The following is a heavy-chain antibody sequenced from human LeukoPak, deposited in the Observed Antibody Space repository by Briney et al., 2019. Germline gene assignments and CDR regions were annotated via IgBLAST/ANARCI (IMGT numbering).Heavy chain of an antibody. J-gene: IGHJ4*02. CDR2: ISGSGGST. D-gene: IGHD3-10*01. V-gene: IGHV3-23*01. Sequence: SGGSLRLSCAASGFTFSSYAMSWVRQAPGKGLEWVSAISGSGGSTYYADSVKGRFTISRDNSKNTLYLQMNSLRAEDTAVYYCAKDQYYYGSGSSFDYWGQGTLVTVSS. CDR1: GFTFSSYA. CDR3: AKDQYYYGSGSSFDY.